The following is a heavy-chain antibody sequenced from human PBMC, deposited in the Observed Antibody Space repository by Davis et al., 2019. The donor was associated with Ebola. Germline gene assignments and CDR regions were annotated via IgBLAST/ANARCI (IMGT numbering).Heavy chain of an antibody. CDR2: ISYDGSNK. Sequence: GGSLRLSCAASGFSFSRDWMHWVRQAPGKGLEWVAVISYDGSNKYYADSVKGRFTISRDNSKNTLYLQMNSLRAEDTAVYYCAKENVTYLYVWGSYRREFDAFDIWGQGTMVTVSS. CDR3: AKENVTYLYVWGSYRREFDAFDI. CDR1: GFSFSRDW. D-gene: IGHD3-16*02. V-gene: IGHV3-30*18. J-gene: IGHJ3*02.